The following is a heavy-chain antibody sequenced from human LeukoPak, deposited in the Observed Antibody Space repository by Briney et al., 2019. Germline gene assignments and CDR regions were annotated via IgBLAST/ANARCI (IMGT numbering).Heavy chain of an antibody. CDR3: ATSRSYYGNVFDF. V-gene: IGHV4-59*08. CDR1: GGSISSYY. Sequence: PSETLSLTCTVSGGSISSYYWSWIRQPPGKGLEWIGYIYYSGSTNYNPSLKSRVTISVDTSKNHFSLKLTSVTAADTAVYYCATSRSYYGNVFDFWGQGTMVTVSS. D-gene: IGHD1-26*01. J-gene: IGHJ3*01. CDR2: IYYSGST.